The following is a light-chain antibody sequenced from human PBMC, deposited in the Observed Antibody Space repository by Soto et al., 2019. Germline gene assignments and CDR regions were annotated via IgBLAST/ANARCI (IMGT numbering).Light chain of an antibody. CDR2: ATS. V-gene: IGKV1-12*01. J-gene: IGKJ1*01. CDR1: QGVGGW. Sequence: IQMTQSPSSVSASVGDRVTMTCRASQGVGGWLAWYQQKPGKVPKLLIYATSSLHSGVPSRFSGSGSGTDFTPTISSLQPDDFATYYCQHYNSYGTFGQGTKVDIK. CDR3: QHYNSYGT.